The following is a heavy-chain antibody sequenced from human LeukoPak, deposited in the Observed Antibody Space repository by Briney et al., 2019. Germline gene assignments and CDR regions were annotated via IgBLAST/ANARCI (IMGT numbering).Heavy chain of an antibody. J-gene: IGHJ4*02. CDR2: IYYSGST. D-gene: IGHD3-22*01. Sequence: PSETLSLTCTVSGGSISSYYWSWIRQPPGKGLEWIGYIYYSGSTNYNPSLKSRVTISVDTSKNQFSLKLSSVTAADTAVYYCARDGFYDSSGYYYNWVFDYWGQGTLVTVSS. CDR3: ARDGFYDSSGYYYNWVFDY. CDR1: GGSISSYY. V-gene: IGHV4-59*01.